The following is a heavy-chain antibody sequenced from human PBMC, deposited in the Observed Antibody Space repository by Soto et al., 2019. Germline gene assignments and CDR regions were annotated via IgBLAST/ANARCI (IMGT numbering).Heavy chain of an antibody. D-gene: IGHD5-12*01. CDR1: GGSITRGGYY. J-gene: IGHJ4*02. CDR2: IYYSGST. V-gene: IGHV4-31*03. Sequence: QVQLQESGPRLVKPSQTLSLTCTVSGGSITRGGYYWTWIRQHPGKGLEWIGYIYYSGSTYYNPSLKSRLTMSVDTSKNHFSLKLSSMTAADTAVYYGARVDSGGYAYFDYWGQGPLVTVSS. CDR3: ARVDSGGYAYFDY.